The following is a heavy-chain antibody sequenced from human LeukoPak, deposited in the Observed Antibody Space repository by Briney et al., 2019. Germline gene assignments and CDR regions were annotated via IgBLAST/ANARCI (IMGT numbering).Heavy chain of an antibody. CDR3: ASTTYYYGSGSQQFDY. D-gene: IGHD3-10*01. CDR1: GSSISSYY. V-gene: IGHV4-59*08. CDR2: IYYSGST. J-gene: IGHJ4*02. Sequence: SETLSLTCTVSGSSISSYYWSWIRQPPGKGLEWIGNIYYSGSTNYNPSLKSRVTISVDTSKNQFSLKLSSVTAADTAVYYCASTTYYYGSGSQQFDYWGQGTLVTVSS.